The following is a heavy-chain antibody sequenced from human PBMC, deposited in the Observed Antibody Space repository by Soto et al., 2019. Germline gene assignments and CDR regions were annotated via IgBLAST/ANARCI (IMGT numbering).Heavy chain of an antibody. CDR3: ERHFRFGESGYYYSYMDV. CDR2: IYYSGST. Sequence: PSETLSLTCTVAGGSISSYYWSWIRQPPGKGLEWIGYIYYSGSTNYNPSLKSRVTISVDTSKNQFSLKLSSVTAADTAVYYCERHFRFGESGYYYSYMDVWGKETTFTVSS. J-gene: IGHJ6*03. CDR1: GGSISSYY. V-gene: IGHV4-59*08. D-gene: IGHD3-10*01.